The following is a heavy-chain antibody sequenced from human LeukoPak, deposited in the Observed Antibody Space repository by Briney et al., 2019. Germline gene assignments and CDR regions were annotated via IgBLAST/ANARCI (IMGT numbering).Heavy chain of an antibody. J-gene: IGHJ6*04. Sequence: GESLRLSCAASGFTFSSYAMSWVRQAPGKGLEWVSAISGSGGSTYYADSVKGRFTISRDNAKNSLYLQMNSLRAEDTAVYYCARESRRITMVRGLDMDVWGKGTTVTVSS. V-gene: IGHV3-23*01. D-gene: IGHD3-10*01. CDR1: GFTFSSYA. CDR2: ISGSGGST. CDR3: ARESRRITMVRGLDMDV.